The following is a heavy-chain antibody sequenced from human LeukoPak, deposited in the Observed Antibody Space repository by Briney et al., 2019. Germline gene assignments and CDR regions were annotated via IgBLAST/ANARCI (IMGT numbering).Heavy chain of an antibody. CDR2: ISGSGYYT. V-gene: IGHV3-23*01. D-gene: IGHD3-16*01. Sequence: PGGSLRLSCEVSGSGFTFGNFAMSWVRRAPGKGLEWVSGISGSGYYTYYADSVKGRFTISRDNSKNTLYIQMNSLRAEDTAVYYCAKDGSWGDYYFYFYMDVWGKGTTVTVSS. J-gene: IGHJ6*03. CDR1: GSGFTFGNFA. CDR3: AKDGSWGDYYFYFYMDV.